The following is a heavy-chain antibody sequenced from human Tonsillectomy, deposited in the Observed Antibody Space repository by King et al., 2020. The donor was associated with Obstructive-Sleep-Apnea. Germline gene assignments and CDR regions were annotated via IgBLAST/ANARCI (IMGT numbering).Heavy chain of an antibody. CDR3: ARERSFGVPAFLDS. CDR1: GGSISGFY. V-gene: IGHV4-59*01. CDR2: IYYSGNT. J-gene: IGHJ4*02. Sequence: QLQESGPGLVKPSETLSLTCSVSGGSISGFYWSWIRQPPGKGLEWIGFIYYSGNTKYNPSLKSRVPISLDTSKNQFSLNLNSVTAADTAIYYCARERSFGVPAFLDSWGQGTLVTVSS. D-gene: IGHD2-2*01.